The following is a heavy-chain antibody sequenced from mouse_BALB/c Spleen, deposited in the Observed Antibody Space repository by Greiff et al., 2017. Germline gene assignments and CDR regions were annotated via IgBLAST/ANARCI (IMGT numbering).Heavy chain of an antibody. D-gene: IGHD2-10*02. CDR3: ARSYGNYVLFAY. CDR2: INPSNGRT. J-gene: IGHJ3*01. V-gene: IGHV1-54*01. Sequence: QVQLQQSGAELVRPGTSVKVSCKASGYAFTNYLIEWVKQRPGQGLEWIGEINPSNGRTNYNEKFKSKATLTVDKSSSTAYMQLSSLTSEDSAVYYCARSYGNYVLFAYWGQGTLVTVSA. CDR1: GYAFTNYL.